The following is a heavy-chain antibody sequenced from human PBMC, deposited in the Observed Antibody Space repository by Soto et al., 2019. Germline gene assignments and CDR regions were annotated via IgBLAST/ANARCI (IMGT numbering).Heavy chain of an antibody. V-gene: IGHV1-2*04. D-gene: IGHD6-25*01. CDR3: AGLAAPTNYSGMEV. CDR2: INPNSGGT. CDR1: GYTFTGYY. J-gene: IGHJ6*04. Sequence: QVQLVQSGAEVKKPGASVKVSCKASGYTFTGYYMHWVRQAPGQGLEWMGWINPNSGGTNYAQKFQGWVTMTRDTSFGTAKMGLGRLRSKDTAVYYGAGLAAPTNYSGMEVWGKGPTVTVSS.